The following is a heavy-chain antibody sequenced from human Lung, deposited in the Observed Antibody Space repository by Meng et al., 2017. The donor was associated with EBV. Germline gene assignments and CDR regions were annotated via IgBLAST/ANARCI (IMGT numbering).Heavy chain of an antibody. V-gene: IGHV1-18*01. CDR2: ISAYNGNT. D-gene: IGHD1-26*01. CDR3: ARVEVGITSGDY. Sequence: RVQYGVEGKKPGALVKVSCNASGYTFTNYGITWVRQAPGQGLEWMGWISAYNGNTNYAQTLQGRLTMTTDTSTSTAYMELRSLRSDDTAVYYCARVEVGITSGDYWGQGTLVTVSS. J-gene: IGHJ4*02. CDR1: GYTFTNYG.